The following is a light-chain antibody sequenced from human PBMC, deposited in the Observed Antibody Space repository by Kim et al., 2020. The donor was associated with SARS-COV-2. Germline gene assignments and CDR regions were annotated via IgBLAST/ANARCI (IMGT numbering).Light chain of an antibody. CDR1: ALPKQY. V-gene: IGLV3-25*03. CDR3: QSADSSGTYWV. J-gene: IGLJ3*02. CDR2: MDS. Sequence: SYELTQPPSVSVSPGQTARITCSGDALPKQYAYWYQQKPGQAPVLVIYMDSERPSGIPERFSGSSSGTTVTLTISGVQAEDEADYYCQSADSSGTYWVFG.